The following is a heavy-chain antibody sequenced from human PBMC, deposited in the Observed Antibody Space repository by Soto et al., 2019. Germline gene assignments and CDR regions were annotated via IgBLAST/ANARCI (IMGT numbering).Heavy chain of an antibody. CDR2: ISSTTNYI. V-gene: IGHV3-21*06. CDR3: ARDSEDLTSKFDY. Sequence: LRLSCAASGFTFTRYSMNWVRQAPGKGLEWASSISSTTNYIYYGDSMKGRFTISRDNAKNSLYLEMNSLRAEDTAVYYCARDSEDLTSKFDYWGQGTLVTVSS. J-gene: IGHJ4*02. CDR1: GFTFTRYS.